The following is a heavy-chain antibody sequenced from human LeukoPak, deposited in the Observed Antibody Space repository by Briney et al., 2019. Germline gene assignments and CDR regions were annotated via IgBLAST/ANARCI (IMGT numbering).Heavy chain of an antibody. V-gene: IGHV3-7*01. CDR3: ARAPSHCLDY. Sequence: PGGSLRPSCVVSGFNFSNYWMNWVRQAPGKGLEWVANIKHDGSEKYYVDSVKGRFSISRDNAKKSLYLQMNSLRAEDTAVYYCARAPSHCLDYWGQGTLVTVSS. J-gene: IGHJ4*02. CDR1: GFNFSNYW. D-gene: IGHD3-16*01. CDR2: IKHDGSEK.